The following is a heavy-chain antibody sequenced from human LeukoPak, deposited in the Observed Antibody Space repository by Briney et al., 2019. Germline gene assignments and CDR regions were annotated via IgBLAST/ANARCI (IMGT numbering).Heavy chain of an antibody. J-gene: IGHJ6*03. V-gene: IGHV1-18*01. CDR1: GYTFTSYG. D-gene: IGHD2-2*01. CDR3: ARDCSTPVCYHYYMDV. Sequence: ASVKVSCKASGYTFTSYGISWVRQAPGQGLEWMGWISAYNGNTNYAQKLQGRVTMTTDTSTSTAYMELRSLRSDDTAVYYCARDCSTPVCYHYYMDVWGKGTTVTVSS. CDR2: ISAYNGNT.